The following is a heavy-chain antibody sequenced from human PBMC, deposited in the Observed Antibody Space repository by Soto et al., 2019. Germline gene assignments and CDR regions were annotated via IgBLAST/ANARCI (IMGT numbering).Heavy chain of an antibody. Sequence: SETLSLTCTVSGGSISSYYWSWIRQPPGKGLEWIGYIYYSGSTNYNPSLMSRVTISVDTSKNQFSLKLSSVTAADTVVYYCARDRAYYDFWSGYSTYYYYGMDVWGQGTTVTVSS. CDR2: IYYSGST. D-gene: IGHD3-3*01. CDR3: ARDRAYYDFWSGYSTYYYYGMDV. J-gene: IGHJ6*02. V-gene: IGHV4-59*01. CDR1: GGSISSYY.